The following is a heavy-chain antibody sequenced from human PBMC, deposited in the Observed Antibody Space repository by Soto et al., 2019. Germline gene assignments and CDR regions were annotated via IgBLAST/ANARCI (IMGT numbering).Heavy chain of an antibody. Sequence: QVQLVESVGGVVEPGGSLRLSCAGSGFTVRSFAMLWVRQAAGTGLVWVAVISYDGSNKYDADSVKVRVTISRDNSKNTLYMQMNGLRAEDTAVYYCARADDSSWFDAFDIWGKGTMVTVSS. J-gene: IGHJ3*02. V-gene: IGHV3-30-3*01. CDR1: GFTVRSFA. CDR2: ISYDGSNK. CDR3: ARADDSSWFDAFDI. D-gene: IGHD6-13*01.